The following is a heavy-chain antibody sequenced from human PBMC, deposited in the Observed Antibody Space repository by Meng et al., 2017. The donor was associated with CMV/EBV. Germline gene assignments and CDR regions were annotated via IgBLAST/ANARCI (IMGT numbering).Heavy chain of an antibody. CDR3: ARDTARLHYYYGMDV. CDR1: GFTFSSYS. D-gene: IGHD6-6*01. J-gene: IGHJ6*02. V-gene: IGHV3-21*01. Sequence: GESLKISCAASGFTFSSYSMNWVRQAPGKGLEWVSSISSSSSYIYYADSVKGRFTISRDNAKNSLYLQMNSLRAEDTAVYYCARDTARLHYYYGMDVWGQGTTVIVSS. CDR2: ISSSSSYI.